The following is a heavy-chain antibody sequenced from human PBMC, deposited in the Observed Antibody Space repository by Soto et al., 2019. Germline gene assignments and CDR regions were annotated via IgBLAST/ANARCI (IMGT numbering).Heavy chain of an antibody. Sequence: QVQLQESGPGLVKPSQTLSLTCTVSGDSINNYDHFWTWIRQKPGEGLEWIGYIYYSGATYYSPSINTLVSISLHKSQNYLSLKLHSVTAAETAVYYCATTNGAYSYDSVSWCQGTLVTVSS. CDR1: GDSINNYDHF. CDR2: IYYSGAT. D-gene: IGHD3-22*01. V-gene: IGHV4-31*01. J-gene: IGHJ5*02. CDR3: ATTNGAYSYDSVS.